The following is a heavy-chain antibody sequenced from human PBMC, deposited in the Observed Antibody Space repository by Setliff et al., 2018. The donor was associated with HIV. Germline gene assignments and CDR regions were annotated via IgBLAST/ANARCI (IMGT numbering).Heavy chain of an antibody. CDR3: TRRRRALGTAPLEAF. V-gene: IGHV5-51*01. J-gene: IGHJ4*02. CDR2: IHPSDFDT. D-gene: IGHD2-21*02. CDR1: GYTFTNYL. Sequence: PGESLKISCKASGYTFTNYLIGWVRQMPGKGLEWVGVIHPSDFDTRYGPSFQGQVTISADRSFSTAYLQWRSRKASDTAMYYCTRRRRALGTAPLEAFWGRGTLVTVSS.